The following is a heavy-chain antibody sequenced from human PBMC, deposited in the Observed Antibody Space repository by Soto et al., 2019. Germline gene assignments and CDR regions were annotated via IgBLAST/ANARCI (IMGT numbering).Heavy chain of an antibody. CDR3: ARDPGTGAALRAYHFDY. CDR1: GYTFTGYY. CDR2: INPNSGGT. J-gene: IGHJ4*02. V-gene: IGHV1-2*04. Sequence: ASVKVSCKASGYTFTGYYMHWVRQAPGQGLEWMGWINPNSGGTNYAQKFQGWVTMTRDTSISTAYMELSRLRSDDTAVYYCARDPGTGAALRAYHFDYWGQGTLVTVSS. D-gene: IGHD1-1*01.